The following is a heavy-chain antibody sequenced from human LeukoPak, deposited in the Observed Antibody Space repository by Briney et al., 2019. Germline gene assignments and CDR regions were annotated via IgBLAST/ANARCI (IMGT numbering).Heavy chain of an antibody. V-gene: IGHV3-21*01. Sequence: PGGSLRLSCAASGFTFSRSWMTWVRQAPGKGLEWVSSISGSSSDIYYADSVKGRFTISRDNAKNSVYLQMNSLRAEDPAMYYCARVRIEYDYVWGSYRRNPSFDYWGQGTLVTVSS. CDR2: ISGSSSDI. J-gene: IGHJ4*02. CDR1: GFTFSRSW. CDR3: ARVRIEYDYVWGSYRRNPSFDY. D-gene: IGHD3-16*02.